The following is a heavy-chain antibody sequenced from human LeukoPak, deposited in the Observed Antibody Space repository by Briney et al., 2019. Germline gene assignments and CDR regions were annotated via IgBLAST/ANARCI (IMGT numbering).Heavy chain of an antibody. J-gene: IGHJ4*02. CDR3: ARGNDYGDPLYDY. Sequence: PSETLSLTCTVSGGSISSHYWSWIRQPPGKGLEWIGYIYYSGSTNYNPSLKSRVTISVDTSKNQFSLKLSSVTAADTAVYYYARGNDYGDPLYDYWGQGTLVTVSS. D-gene: IGHD4-17*01. CDR2: IYYSGST. CDR1: GGSISSHY. V-gene: IGHV4-59*11.